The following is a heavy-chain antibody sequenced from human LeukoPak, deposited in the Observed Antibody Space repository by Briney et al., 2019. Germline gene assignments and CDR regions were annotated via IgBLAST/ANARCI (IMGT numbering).Heavy chain of an antibody. V-gene: IGHV3-7*05. CDR3: VRDMDV. Sequence: GGSLRLSCVTSGFTFSSYWMTWVRQGPGKGLEWVANINQDGHEKNYVDSVKGRFTMSRDNPKNSVYLQMNSLRAEDTAVYFCVRDMDVWAQGTAVTVSS. CDR2: INQDGHEK. CDR1: GFTFSSYW. J-gene: IGHJ6*02.